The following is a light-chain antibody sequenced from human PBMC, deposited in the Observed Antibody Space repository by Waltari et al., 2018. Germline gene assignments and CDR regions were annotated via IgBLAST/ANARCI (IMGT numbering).Light chain of an antibody. V-gene: IGLV8-61*01. CDR3: VLYLPSGIWV. CDR2: STN. J-gene: IGLJ3*02. Sequence: QTVVTQEPSFSVSPGGTVTLTSPLSSGSVSTSFSPPWYQQTPGQAPRTLIYSTNTRSSGVPDRFSGSILGSKAALTITGAQADDESDYYCVLYLPSGIWVFGGGTKLTVL. CDR1: SGSVSTSFS.